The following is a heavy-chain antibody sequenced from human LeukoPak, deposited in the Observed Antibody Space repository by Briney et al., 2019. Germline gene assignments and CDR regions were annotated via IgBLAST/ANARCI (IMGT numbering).Heavy chain of an antibody. CDR2: IKQDGSEK. V-gene: IGHV3-7*01. J-gene: IGHJ4*02. CDR1: GFTFSIYW. D-gene: IGHD4-23*01. CDR3: ARDLYGGRSDY. Sequence: GGSLRLSCAASGFTFSIYWMSWVRQAPGKGLEWVANIKQDGSEKYYVDSVKGRFTISRDNAKNSLYLQMNSLRAEDAAVYYCARDLYGGRSDYWGQGTLVTVSS.